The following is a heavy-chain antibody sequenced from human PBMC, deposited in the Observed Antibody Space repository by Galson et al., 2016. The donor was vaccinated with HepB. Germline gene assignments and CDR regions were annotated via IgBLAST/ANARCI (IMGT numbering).Heavy chain of an antibody. CDR2: IDWDGDK. V-gene: IGHV2-70*13. CDR1: GFSLSTTGIC. J-gene: IGHJ3*02. CDR3: ARIAGPGTNSFDI. Sequence: PALVKPPQTLTLTCTFSGFSLSTTGICVNWIRQPPGKALEWLALIDWDGDKYYNISLKTRLTISKDTSKNQVVLTMTNMDPVDTATYYCARIAGPGTNSFDIWGQGTMVTVSS. D-gene: IGHD5-24*01.